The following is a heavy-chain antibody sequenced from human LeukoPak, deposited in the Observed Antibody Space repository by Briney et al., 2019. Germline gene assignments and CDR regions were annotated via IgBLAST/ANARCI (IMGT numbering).Heavy chain of an antibody. J-gene: IGHJ6*03. CDR2: IYYSGST. V-gene: IGHV4-59*01. CDR1: GGSISSYY. Sequence: SETLSLTCTVSGGSISSYYWSWIRQPPGKGLEWIGYIYYSGSTIYNPSLKSRVTISVDTSKNQFSLKLSSVTAADTAVYYCASGVYSYGTPPGYYYMDVWGKGTTVTVSS. D-gene: IGHD5-18*01. CDR3: ASGVYSYGTPPGYYYMDV.